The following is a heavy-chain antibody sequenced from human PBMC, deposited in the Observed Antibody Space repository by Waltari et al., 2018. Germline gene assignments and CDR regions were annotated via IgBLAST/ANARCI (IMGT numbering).Heavy chain of an antibody. D-gene: IGHD2-15*01. CDR2: VHGSGRA. CDR3: ARDRGRGLHLDT. J-gene: IGHJ4*02. V-gene: IGHV4-4*02. CDR1: GDSVSSRYW. Sequence: QLRLQESGPGLVKPSGTLSLTCAVSGDSVSSRYWWSWVRQTPQRGLEWIGQVHGSGRANYNPSFATRVTVSLETSNNQFSLKVTSATAADTAVYYCARDRGRGLHLDTWGPGTLVTVS.